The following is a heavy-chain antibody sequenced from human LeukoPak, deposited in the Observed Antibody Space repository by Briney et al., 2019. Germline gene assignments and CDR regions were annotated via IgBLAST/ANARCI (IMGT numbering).Heavy chain of an antibody. J-gene: IGHJ4*02. CDR2: IYPGDSDT. CDR1: GYRFTSYW. V-gene: IGHV5-51*01. CDR3: ARQVGMATINGAGHFDY. Sequence: GESLKISCKGSGYRFTSYWIGWVRQMPGKGLEWMGIIYPGDSDTRYSPSFQGQVTISADKSISTAYLQWSSLKASDTAMYYCARQVGMATINGAGHFDYWGQGTLVTVSS. D-gene: IGHD5-24*01.